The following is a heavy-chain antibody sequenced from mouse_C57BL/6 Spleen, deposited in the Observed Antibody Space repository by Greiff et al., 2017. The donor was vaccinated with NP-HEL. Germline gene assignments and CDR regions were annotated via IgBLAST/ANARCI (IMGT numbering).Heavy chain of an antibody. CDR2: ISSGGSYT. V-gene: IGHV5-6*01. J-gene: IGHJ2*01. CDR1: GFTFSSYG. Sequence: EVQLVESGGDLVKPGGSLKLSCAASGFTFSSYGMSWVRQTPDKRLEWVATISSGGSYTYYPDSVKGRFPISRDNAKNTLYLQMSSLKSEDTAMYYCARHSYFDYWGQGTTLTVSS. CDR3: ARHSYFDY.